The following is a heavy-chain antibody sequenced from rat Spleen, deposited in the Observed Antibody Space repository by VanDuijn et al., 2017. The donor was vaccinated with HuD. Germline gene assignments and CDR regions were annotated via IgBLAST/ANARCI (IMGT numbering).Heavy chain of an antibody. CDR1: GFSLTSYY. CDR2: IRSGGST. V-gene: IGHV2-65*01. CDR3: ARAPLYGGYHFDY. D-gene: IGHD1-11*01. J-gene: IGHJ2*01. Sequence: QVQLKETGPGLVQPTQTLSITCTVSGFSLTSYYMQWVRQIPGKGLEWMGFIRSGGSTEYNSEFKSRLSISRDTSKNQVFLKMNSLKTEDTGVYYCARAPLYGGYHFDYWGQGVMVTVSS.